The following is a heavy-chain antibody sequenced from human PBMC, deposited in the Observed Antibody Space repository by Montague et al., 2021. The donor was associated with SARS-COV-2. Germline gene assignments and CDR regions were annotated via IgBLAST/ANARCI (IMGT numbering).Heavy chain of an antibody. CDR3: ARVRYYGSGTSLGMDV. V-gene: IGHV4-39*01. CDR2: IYYSGST. D-gene: IGHD3-10*01. J-gene: IGHJ6*02. CDR1: GGSISSSSYY. Sequence: SETLSLICTVSGGSISSSSYYWGWIRQPPGKGLEWIGSIYYSGSTYYNPSLKSRVTISVDTSKNQFSLKLSSVAAADTAVYYCARVRYYGSGTSLGMDVWGQGTTVTVSS.